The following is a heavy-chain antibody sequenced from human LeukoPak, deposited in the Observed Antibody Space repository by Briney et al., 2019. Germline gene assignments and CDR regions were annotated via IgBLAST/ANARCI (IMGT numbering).Heavy chain of an antibody. CDR3: ARGSYSSGWSFDY. Sequence: PGGSLRLSCAASGFTFSSYSMNWVRQAPGEGLEWVSSISSSTSYIFYADSVKGRFTISRDNAKNSLYLQMNSLRAEDTAVYYCARGSYSSGWSFDYWGQGTLVTVSS. V-gene: IGHV3-21*01. J-gene: IGHJ4*02. D-gene: IGHD6-19*01. CDR2: ISSSTSYI. CDR1: GFTFSSYS.